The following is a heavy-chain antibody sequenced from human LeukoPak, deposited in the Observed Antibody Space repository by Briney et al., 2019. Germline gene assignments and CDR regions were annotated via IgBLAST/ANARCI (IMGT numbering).Heavy chain of an antibody. CDR3: AKDPGIATYYFDY. CDR1: GGTFSSYA. D-gene: IGHD6-13*01. Sequence: GASVKVSCKASGGTFSSYAISWVRQAPGQGLEWMGGIIPIFGTANYAQKFQGRVTITTDESTSTAYMELSSLRSEDTAVYYCAKDPGIATYYFDYWGQGTLVTVSS. CDR2: IIPIFGTA. V-gene: IGHV1-69*05. J-gene: IGHJ4*02.